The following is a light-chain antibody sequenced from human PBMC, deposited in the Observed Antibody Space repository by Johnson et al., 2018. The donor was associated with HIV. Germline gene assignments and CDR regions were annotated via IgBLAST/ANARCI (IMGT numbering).Light chain of an antibody. J-gene: IGLJ1*01. Sequence: QSVLTQPPSVSAAPGQKVTISCSGSSSNIGNNFVSWYQQVPGTAPKLLIYDNHRRPSGIPDRFSGSKSGTSATLGITGLQTGDEADYYCGTWDSPLGTGFFVTGIKVTVL. CDR1: SSNIGNNF. V-gene: IGLV1-51*01. CDR3: GTWDSPLGTGF. CDR2: DNH.